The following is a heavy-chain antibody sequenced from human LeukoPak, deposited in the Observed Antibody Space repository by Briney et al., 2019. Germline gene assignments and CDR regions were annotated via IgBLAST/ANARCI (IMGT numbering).Heavy chain of an antibody. D-gene: IGHD5-18*01. CDR2: IYYSGST. CDR1: GGSISSGGYY. J-gene: IGHJ4*02. V-gene: IGHV4-31*03. Sequence: SEALSLTCTVSGGSISSGGYYWSWIRQHPGKGLEWIGYIYYSGSTYYNPSLKSRVTISVDTSKNQFSLKLSSVTAADTAVYYCARSRWGYSYGSQIDYWGQGTLVTVSS. CDR3: ARSRWGYSYGSQIDY.